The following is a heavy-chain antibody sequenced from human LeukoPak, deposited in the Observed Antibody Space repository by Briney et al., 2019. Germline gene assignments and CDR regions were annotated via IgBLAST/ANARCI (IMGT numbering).Heavy chain of an antibody. CDR1: GGSFSGYY. V-gene: IGHV4-34*01. D-gene: IGHD5-18*01. J-gene: IGHJ5*02. Sequence: SETLSLTCAVYGGSFSGYYWSWIRQPPGKGLEWIGEINHSGSTNSNPSLKSRVTISVDTSKNQFSLQLSSVAAADAAVYYCARHERGYSYGSLFGWFDLWGQGTLVTVSS. CDR3: ARHERGYSYGSLFGWFDL. CDR2: INHSGST.